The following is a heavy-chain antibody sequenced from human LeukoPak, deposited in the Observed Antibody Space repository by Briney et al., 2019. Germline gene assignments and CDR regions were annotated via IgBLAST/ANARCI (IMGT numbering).Heavy chain of an antibody. D-gene: IGHD1-14*01. V-gene: IGHV3-7*01. CDR2: INEGGSEK. CDR1: GFTFRSYW. J-gene: IGHJ4*02. CDR3: LSATETGY. Sequence: GGSLRLSCAASGFTFRSYWMTWVRQAPGKGLEWAANINEGGSEKNYLGSVKGRFTVSRDNAKNSLYLQMDSLKIEDTAVYYCLSATETGYWGQGTQVTVSS.